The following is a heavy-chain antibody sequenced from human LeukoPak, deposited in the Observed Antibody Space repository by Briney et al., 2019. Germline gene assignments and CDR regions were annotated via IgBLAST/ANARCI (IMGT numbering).Heavy chain of an antibody. CDR2: ITGSGGST. D-gene: IGHD2-21*02. CDR3: AKEPRHCGGDCFSLLDY. J-gene: IGHJ4*02. V-gene: IGHV3-23*01. Sequence: GGSLRLSCAASGFTFSSYSMSWVRQAPGKGLERVSLITGSGGSTYYADSVKGRFTLSRDNSKNTLYLQMNSLSAEDTAVYYCAKEPRHCGGDCFSLLDYWGQGTLVTVSS. CDR1: GFTFSSYS.